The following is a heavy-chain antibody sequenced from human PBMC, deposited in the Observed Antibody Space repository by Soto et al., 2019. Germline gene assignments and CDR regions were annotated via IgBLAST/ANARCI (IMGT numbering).Heavy chain of an antibody. CDR3: AKGHWYFDL. Sequence: QVQLVESGGGVVQPGRSLRLSCAASGFTFSSYGMHWVRQAPGKGLEWVAVISYDGSNKYYADSVKGRFTISRDNSKNTLYLQRNSLRAEDPAVYYCAKGHWYFDLWGRGTLVTVSS. CDR2: ISYDGSNK. V-gene: IGHV3-30*18. J-gene: IGHJ2*01. CDR1: GFTFSSYG.